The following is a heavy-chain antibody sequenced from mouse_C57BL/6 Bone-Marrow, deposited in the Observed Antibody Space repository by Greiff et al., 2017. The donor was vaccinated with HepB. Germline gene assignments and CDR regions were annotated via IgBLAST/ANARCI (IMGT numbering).Heavy chain of an antibody. CDR2: ISDGGSYT. J-gene: IGHJ2*01. CDR1: GFTFSSYA. D-gene: IGHD1-1*01. Sequence: EVNVVESGGGLVKPGGSLKLSCAASGFTFSSYAMSWVRQTPEKRLEWVATISDGGSYTYYPDNVKGRFTISRDNAKNNLYLQMSHLKSEDTAMYYCARDPYYYGSSSPYFDYWGQGTTLTVSS. CDR3: ARDPYYYGSSSPYFDY. V-gene: IGHV5-4*01.